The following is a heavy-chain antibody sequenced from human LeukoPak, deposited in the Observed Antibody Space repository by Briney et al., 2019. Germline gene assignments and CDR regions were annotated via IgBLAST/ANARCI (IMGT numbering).Heavy chain of an antibody. CDR1: GFTFSSYA. CDR2: ISYDGSNK. V-gene: IGHV3-30*01. CDR3: AREWGVVPAAFFDY. Sequence: PGRSLRLSCAASGFTFSSYAMHWVRQAPGKGLEWVAVISYDGSNKYYADSVKGRFTISRDNSKNTLYLQMNSLRAEDTAVYYCAREWGVVPAAFFDYWGQGTLVTVSS. D-gene: IGHD2-2*01. J-gene: IGHJ4*02.